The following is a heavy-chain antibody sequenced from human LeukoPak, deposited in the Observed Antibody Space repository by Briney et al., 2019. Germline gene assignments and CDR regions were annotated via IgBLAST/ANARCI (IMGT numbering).Heavy chain of an antibody. CDR2: IYPGDSNT. J-gene: IGHJ2*01. CDR1: GYRFTNYW. D-gene: IGHD4-23*01. V-gene: IGHV5-51*01. CDR3: ARRVVNNRNWYFNL. Sequence: GESLKISCKGSGYRFTNYWIGWVRQMPGKGLEWMGIIYPGDSNTRYSPSFQGQVTISADKSINAAYVQWSSLKASDTAMYYCARRVVNNRNWYFNLWGRGTLVTVSS.